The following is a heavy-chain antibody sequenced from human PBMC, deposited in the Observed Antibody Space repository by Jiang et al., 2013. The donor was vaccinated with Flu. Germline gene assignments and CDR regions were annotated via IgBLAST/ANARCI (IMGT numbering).Heavy chain of an antibody. V-gene: IGHV4-59*13. CDR3: ARRIAARRGVYWFDP. CDR1: GGSISSYY. J-gene: IGHJ5*02. D-gene: IGHD6-6*01. Sequence: GPGLVKPSETLSLTCTVSGGSISSYYWSWIRQPPGKGLEWIGYIYYSGSTNYNPSLKSRVTISVDTSKNQFSLKLSSVTAADTAVYYCARRIAARRGVYWFDPWGQGTLGHRLL. CDR2: IYYSGST.